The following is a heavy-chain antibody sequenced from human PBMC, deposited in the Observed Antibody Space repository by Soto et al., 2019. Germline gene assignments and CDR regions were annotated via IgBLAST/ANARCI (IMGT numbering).Heavy chain of an antibody. CDR3: AREKCSSTSCNHGMDV. CDR1: AFTFSDHA. D-gene: IGHD2-2*01. J-gene: IGHJ6*02. CDR2: ITTTSTYK. V-gene: IGHV3-21*01. Sequence: GGSLRLSCIVSAFTFSDHAMHWVRQAPGKGLEWVASITTTSTYKYYADSVKGRFSISRDNAKNSLYLELTNLRSEDTAVYYCAREKCSSTSCNHGMDVWGLGTTVTVSS.